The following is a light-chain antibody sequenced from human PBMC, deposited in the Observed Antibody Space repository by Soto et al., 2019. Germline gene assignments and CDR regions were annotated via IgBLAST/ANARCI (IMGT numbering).Light chain of an antibody. Sequence: EIVLTQSPGTLSLSPGASASHSCKASQAVGGTYLAWYQHKPGQAPRPLIYGASNRAAGIPDRFGGSGSGTDFSLTISRLEHEDFAVYYCQQYGSSPQITFGQGTRLEIK. CDR3: QQYGSSPQIT. V-gene: IGKV3-20*01. CDR1: QAVGGTY. CDR2: GAS. J-gene: IGKJ5*01.